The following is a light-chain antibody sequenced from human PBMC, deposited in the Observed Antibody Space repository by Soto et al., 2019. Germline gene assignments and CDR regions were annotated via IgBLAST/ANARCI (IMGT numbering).Light chain of an antibody. CDR3: QQGDSFPIT. V-gene: IGKV1-12*01. CDR2: AAS. J-gene: IGKJ5*01. Sequence: DLQMTPSPSSVSASVGDRVTITCRASQSISSWLAWYQQKPGTVPKLLIYAASRLQSGVPSRFSGSGAGTEFTLTITSLQPEDFGTYYCQQGDSFPITFGQGTRLEIK. CDR1: QSISSW.